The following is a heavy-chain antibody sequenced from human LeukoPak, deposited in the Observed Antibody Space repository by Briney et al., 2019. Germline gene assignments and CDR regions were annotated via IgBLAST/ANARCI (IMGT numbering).Heavy chain of an antibody. D-gene: IGHD2-15*01. J-gene: IGHJ4*02. CDR1: GYTLTGYY. V-gene: IGHV1-2*02. CDR3: ARAARKIGYCSGGSCYYFDY. CDR2: IKPNSGGT. Sequence: GASVKVSCKASGYTLTGYYMHWVRQAPGQGLEWMGWIKPNSGGTNYAQKFQGRVTMTRDTSISTAYMELSRLRSDDTAVYYCARAARKIGYCSGGSCYYFDYWGQGTLVTVSS.